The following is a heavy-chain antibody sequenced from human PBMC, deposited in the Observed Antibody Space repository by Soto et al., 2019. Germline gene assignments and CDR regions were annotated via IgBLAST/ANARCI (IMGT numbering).Heavy chain of an antibody. CDR2: ISGSGGST. CDR3: AKGYSSSWYSIFDY. Sequence: GGSLRLSCVASGFTFSKYGMNWVRQTPGKGLGWVSAISGSGGSTYYADSVKGRFTISRDNSKNTLYLQMNSLRAEDTAVYYCAKGYSSSWYSIFDYWGQGTLVTV. J-gene: IGHJ4*02. CDR1: GFTFSKYG. V-gene: IGHV3-23*01. D-gene: IGHD6-13*01.